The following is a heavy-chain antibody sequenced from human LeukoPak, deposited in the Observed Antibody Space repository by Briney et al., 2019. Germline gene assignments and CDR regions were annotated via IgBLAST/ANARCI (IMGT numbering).Heavy chain of an antibody. Sequence: PGGSLRLSCAASGFIVSSNYMSWVRQAPGRGLEWVSIIYSDGSTYYADSVKGRFTISRDNSKNTLYLQMNSLRAEDTAVYYCGTPVRPIYGMDVWGQGTTVTVSS. CDR2: IYSDGST. CDR3: GTPVRPIYGMDV. CDR1: GFIVSSNY. V-gene: IGHV3-66*01. J-gene: IGHJ6*02. D-gene: IGHD2-8*01.